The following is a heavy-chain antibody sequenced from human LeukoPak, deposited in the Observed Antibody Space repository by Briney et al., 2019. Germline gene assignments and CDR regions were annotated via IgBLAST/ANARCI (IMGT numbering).Heavy chain of an antibody. Sequence: GGSLRLSCAASGFTFSSYEMNWVRQAPGKGLEWVSYISSSDSTIYYADSVKGRFTISRDNAKNSLYLQMNSLRAEDTAVYYCVTVAGATKGHYFDYWGQGTLVTVSS. V-gene: IGHV3-48*03. CDR3: VTVAGATKGHYFDY. CDR1: GFTFSSYE. CDR2: ISSSDSTI. J-gene: IGHJ4*02. D-gene: IGHD1-26*01.